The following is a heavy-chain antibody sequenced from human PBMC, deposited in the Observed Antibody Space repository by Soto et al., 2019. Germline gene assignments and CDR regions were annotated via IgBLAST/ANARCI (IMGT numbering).Heavy chain of an antibody. Sequence: SETLSLTCTVSGDSVTNYFWSWMRQPPGKGLEWIGHMYHGGRTNYSPSLKSRVTMSLDSSKNQFSLNLSSVTAADAAVYFCAGDPGYCTNGVCPIFDFWGQGVLVTVSS. D-gene: IGHD2-8*01. V-gene: IGHV4-59*02. J-gene: IGHJ4*02. CDR1: GDSVTNYF. CDR2: MYHGGRT. CDR3: AGDPGYCTNGVCPIFDF.